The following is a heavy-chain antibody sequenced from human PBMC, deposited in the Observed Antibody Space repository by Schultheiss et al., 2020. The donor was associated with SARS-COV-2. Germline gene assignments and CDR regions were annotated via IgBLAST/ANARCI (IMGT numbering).Heavy chain of an antibody. V-gene: IGHV3-53*01. Sequence: GGSLRLSCAASGFTVSSNYMSWVRQAPGKGLEWVSVIYSGGSTYYADSVKGRFTISRDNSKNTLYLQMGSLRAEDTAVYYCAREGYSYGNFDYWGQGTLVTVSS. CDR3: AREGYSYGNFDY. J-gene: IGHJ4*02. D-gene: IGHD5-18*01. CDR1: GFTVSSNY. CDR2: IYSGGST.